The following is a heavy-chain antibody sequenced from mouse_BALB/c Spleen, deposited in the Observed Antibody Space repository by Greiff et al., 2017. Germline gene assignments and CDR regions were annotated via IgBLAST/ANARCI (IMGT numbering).Heavy chain of an antibody. CDR3: ARSITTVVAKAMDY. CDR2: IYPGDGDT. D-gene: IGHD1-1*01. V-gene: IGHV1-80*01. J-gene: IGHJ4*01. Sequence: VQLQQSGAELVRPGSSVKISCKASGYAFSSYWMNWVKQRPGQGLEWIGQIYPGDGDTNYNGKFKGKATLTADKSSSTAYMQLSSLTSEDSAVYFCARSITTVVAKAMDYWGQGTSVTVSS. CDR1: GYAFSSYW.